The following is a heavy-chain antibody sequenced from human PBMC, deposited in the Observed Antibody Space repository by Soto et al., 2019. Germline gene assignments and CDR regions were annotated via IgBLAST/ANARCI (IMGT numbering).Heavy chain of an antibody. CDR1: GDSITTGGYY. J-gene: IGHJ4*02. Sequence: NPSETLSLTCTVSGDSITTGGYYWSWIRQLPGKGLEWIGHRYYSESTYYNPSLKSRVSISLDTSKNQFSLKLSFVTAADTAMYYCARTKCSGGSCYSWSLDYWGQGTPVTVSS. V-gene: IGHV4-31*03. CDR2: RYYSEST. D-gene: IGHD2-15*01. CDR3: ARTKCSGGSCYSWSLDY.